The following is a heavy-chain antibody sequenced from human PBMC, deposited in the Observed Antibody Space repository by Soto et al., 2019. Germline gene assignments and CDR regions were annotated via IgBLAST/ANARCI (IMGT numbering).Heavy chain of an antibody. CDR3: ARGGYCSSTSCYAPHDY. CDR2: ISAYNGNT. D-gene: IGHD2-2*01. V-gene: IGHV1-18*01. J-gene: IGHJ4*02. CDR1: GYTFTSYG. Sequence: ASVKVSCKASGYTFTSYGIIWVRQAPGQGLEWMGWISAYNGNTNYAQKLQGRVTMTTDTSTSTAYMELRSLRSDDTAVYYCARGGYCSSTSCYAPHDYWGQGTLVTVSS.